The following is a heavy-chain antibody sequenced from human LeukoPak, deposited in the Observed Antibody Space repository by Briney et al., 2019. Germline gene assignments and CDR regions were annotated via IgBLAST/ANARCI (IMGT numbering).Heavy chain of an antibody. CDR3: ARDIGGGYTAIDY. CDR2: ISSSSAHI. Sequence: GGSLRLSCAASGFTFSSYSMNWVRQAPGKGLEWVSFISSSSAHINYADSVKGRFTISRDNPRNSLYLQMNSLRAEDTAVYYCARDIGGGYTAIDYWGQGTLVTVSS. J-gene: IGHJ4*02. CDR1: GFTFSSYS. D-gene: IGHD2-15*01. V-gene: IGHV3-21*01.